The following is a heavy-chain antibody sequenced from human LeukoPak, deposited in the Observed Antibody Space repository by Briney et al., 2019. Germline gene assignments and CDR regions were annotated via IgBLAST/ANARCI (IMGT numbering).Heavy chain of an antibody. Sequence: ASVKVSCKASGYTFTSYYMHWVRQAPGQGLEWMGITNPSGGSTSYAQKFQGRVTMTRDTATSTVYMELSSLRSEDTAVYYCAALGSPDSFDYWGQGTLVTVSS. CDR3: AALGSPDSFDY. CDR1: GYTFTSYY. D-gene: IGHD1-14*01. J-gene: IGHJ4*02. CDR2: TNPSGGST. V-gene: IGHV1-46*01.